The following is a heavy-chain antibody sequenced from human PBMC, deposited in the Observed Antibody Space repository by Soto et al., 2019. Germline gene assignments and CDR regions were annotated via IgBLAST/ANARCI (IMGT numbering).Heavy chain of an antibody. D-gene: IGHD2-15*01. V-gene: IGHV1-69*01. CDR2: IIPIFGTA. Sequence: QVQLVQSGAEVKKPGSSVKVSCKASGGTFSSYAISWVRQAPGQGLEWMGGIIPIFGTANYAQKFQGRVTSTADESTSTAYMELSSLRSEDTAVYYCAGVLPRGLVVVAATGYYYYGMDVWGQGTTVTVSS. J-gene: IGHJ6*02. CDR1: GGTFSSYA. CDR3: AGVLPRGLVVVAATGYYYYGMDV.